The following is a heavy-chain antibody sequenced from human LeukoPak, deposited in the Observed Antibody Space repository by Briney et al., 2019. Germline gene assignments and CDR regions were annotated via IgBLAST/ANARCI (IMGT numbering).Heavy chain of an antibody. V-gene: IGHV1-2*02. CDR3: ARDDNSAWLSFDS. CDR1: GYTFSDYY. J-gene: IGHJ4*02. Sequence: ASVKVSCKTSGYTFSDYYMHWVRQAPGQGLEWMGWIKPDSGGTTYAQKFQGRVTMTRDTSITTAYMELSSLRSDDTAVYCCARDDNSAWLSFDSWGQGTLVTVSS. D-gene: IGHD6-19*01. CDR2: IKPDSGGT.